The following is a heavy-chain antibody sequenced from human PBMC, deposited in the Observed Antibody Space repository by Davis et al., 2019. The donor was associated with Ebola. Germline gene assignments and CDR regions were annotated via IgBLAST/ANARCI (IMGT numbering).Heavy chain of an antibody. V-gene: IGHV3-21*01. CDR1: GFTFSSYS. CDR3: ARVGGSCYGY. J-gene: IGHJ4*02. Sequence: GESLKISCAASGFTFSSYSMNWVRQAPGKGLEWVSSISSSSYYIYYADSVKGRFTISRDDAKNSLSLEMNSLRAEDTAVYYCARVGGSCYGYWGQGALVSVSS. D-gene: IGHD2-15*01. CDR2: ISSSSYYI.